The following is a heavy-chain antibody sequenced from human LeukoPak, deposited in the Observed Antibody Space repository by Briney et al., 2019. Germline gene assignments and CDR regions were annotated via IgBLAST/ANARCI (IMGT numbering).Heavy chain of an antibody. J-gene: IGHJ4*02. V-gene: IGHV4-39*07. CDR2: INHSGST. CDR1: GGSISSGSYY. Sequence: KSSETLSLTCTASGGSISSGSYYWSWIRQPPGKGLEWIGEINHSGSTNYNQSLKSRVTISVDTSKNQFSLKLSSVTAADTAVYYCAREDAGDYYFDYWGQGTLVTVSS. CDR3: AREDAGDYYFDY. D-gene: IGHD2-21*02.